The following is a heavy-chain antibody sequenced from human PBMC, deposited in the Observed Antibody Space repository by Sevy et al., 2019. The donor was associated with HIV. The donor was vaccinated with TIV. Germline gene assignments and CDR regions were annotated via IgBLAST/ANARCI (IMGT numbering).Heavy chain of an antibody. J-gene: IGHJ6*02. CDR1: GYTFTSYG. D-gene: IGHD2-15*01. CDR3: ARDRFTYCSGGSCNGNYYYYYGMDV. Sequence: ASVKVSCKASGYTFTSYGINWVRQAPGQGLEWMGWISAYNGNTNYAQMLQGRVTMTTDTSTSTAYMELRSLRSDDTAVYYCARDRFTYCSGGSCNGNYYYYYGMDVWGQGTTVTVSS. CDR2: ISAYNGNT. V-gene: IGHV1-18*01.